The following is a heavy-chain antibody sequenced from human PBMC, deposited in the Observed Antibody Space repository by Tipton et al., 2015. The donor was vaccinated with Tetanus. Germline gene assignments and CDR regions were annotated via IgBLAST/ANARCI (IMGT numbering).Heavy chain of an antibody. CDR1: GASFSSGDYY. V-gene: IGHV4-31*03. CDR3: ARGTFHAFDF. J-gene: IGHJ4*02. D-gene: IGHD2/OR15-2a*01. Sequence: TLSLTCTVSGASFSSGDYYWSWIRQRTGKGLEWIGHIRDNGNSYANPSLSGRVTMSVDTRKNQFSLNLTSMSVADTAPYYCARGTFHAFDFWGQGVQVPVSS. CDR2: IRDNGNS.